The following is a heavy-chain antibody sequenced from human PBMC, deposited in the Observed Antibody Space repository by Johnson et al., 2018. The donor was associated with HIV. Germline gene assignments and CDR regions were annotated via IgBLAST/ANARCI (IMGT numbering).Heavy chain of an antibody. J-gene: IGHJ3*02. V-gene: IGHV3-74*02. D-gene: IGHD2/OR15-2a*01. CDR3: TTGAFHAYDM. Sequence: VQLLESGGGVVQPGRSLRLSCAASGFTFSSYAMHWVRQAPGQGLVWVSRIISDVSSAIYTDSVTGRFTISRDNTKNTLYLQMNSLRAEDTAVYYCTTGAFHAYDMWGQGTMVTVSS. CDR1: GFTFSSYA. CDR2: IISDVSSA.